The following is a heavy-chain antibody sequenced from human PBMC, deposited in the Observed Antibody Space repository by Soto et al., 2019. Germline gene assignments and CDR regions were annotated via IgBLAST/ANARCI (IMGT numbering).Heavy chain of an antibody. Sequence: EAQLVESGGGFVQPGRSLRLSCAGSGFIFDDFAIHWVRQAPGKGLEWVSGISWNSDSIGYADSVKGRFTISRDNAKNPLYLEMNSLRVEDTALYYCTKVGGLYDFWSGPLHFDLWGQGTLVTVSS. D-gene: IGHD3-3*01. CDR3: TKVGGLYDFWSGPLHFDL. V-gene: IGHV3-9*01. CDR1: GFIFDDFA. CDR2: ISWNSDSI. J-gene: IGHJ4*02.